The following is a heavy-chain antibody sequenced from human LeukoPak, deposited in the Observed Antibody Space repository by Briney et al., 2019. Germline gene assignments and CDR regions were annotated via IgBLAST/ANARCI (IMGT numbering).Heavy chain of an antibody. D-gene: IGHD1-20*01. J-gene: IGHJ6*02. CDR1: GGSITTTNW. CDR2: IHLSGRT. V-gene: IGHV4-4*02. CDR3: ARLPSRDNWDRGYYYYGMDV. Sequence: SGTLSLTCGVSGGSITTTNWWSWVRQPPGQGLEWIGEIHLSGRTNYNPSLNSRVTLALDTSKNHLSLSLTSVTAADTAVYYCARLPSRDNWDRGYYYYGMDVWGQGTTVTVSS.